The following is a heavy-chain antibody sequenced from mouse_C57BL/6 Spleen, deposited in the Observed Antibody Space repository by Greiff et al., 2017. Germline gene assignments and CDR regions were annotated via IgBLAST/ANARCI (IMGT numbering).Heavy chain of an antibody. CDR3: ARGYDYDGAMDY. J-gene: IGHJ4*01. Sequence: VQLHQPGAELVRPGSSVKLSCKASGYTFTSYWMHWVKQRPIQGLEWIGNIDPSDSETHYNQKFKDKATLTVDKSSSTAYMQLSSLTSEDSAVYYCARGYDYDGAMDYWGQGTSVTVSS. CDR2: IDPSDSET. D-gene: IGHD2-4*01. V-gene: IGHV1-52*01. CDR1: GYTFTSYW.